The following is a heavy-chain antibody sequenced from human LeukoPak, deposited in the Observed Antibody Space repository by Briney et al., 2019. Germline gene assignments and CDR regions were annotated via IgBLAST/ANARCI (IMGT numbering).Heavy chain of an antibody. CDR1: GFTFSSYS. V-gene: IGHV3-48*04. CDR2: ISSSGSTI. CDR3: ARDGEIVGARFDY. D-gene: IGHD1-26*01. J-gene: IGHJ4*02. Sequence: GGSLRLSCAASGFTFSSYSTNWVRQAPGKGLEWVSYISSSGSTIYYADSVKGRFIISRDNAQKSLYLQMNSLRPEDTAFYFCARDGEIVGARFDYWGQGTLVIVSS.